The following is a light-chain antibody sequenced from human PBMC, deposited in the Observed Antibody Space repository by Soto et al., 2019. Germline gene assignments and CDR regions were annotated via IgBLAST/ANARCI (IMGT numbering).Light chain of an antibody. CDR2: GAS. CDR3: QQYNNWPFT. CDR1: QSVGSN. V-gene: IGKV3-15*01. Sequence: EIVMTQSPVTLSVSPGERATLSCRASQSVGSNLAWYQQKPGQAPRLLIYGASTRATGIPARFSGSGSGTEFTLTLSSLQSEDFAVYYCQQYNNWPFTFGPGTKVDIK. J-gene: IGKJ3*01.